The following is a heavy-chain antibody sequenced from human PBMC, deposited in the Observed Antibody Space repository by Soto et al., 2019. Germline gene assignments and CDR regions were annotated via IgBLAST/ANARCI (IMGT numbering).Heavy chain of an antibody. J-gene: IGHJ4*01. D-gene: IGHD3-3*01. CDR1: GGSISSGDYY. CDR3: AMGPRLRFLESPPVN. V-gene: IGHV4-30-4*01. Sequence: SETLSLTCTVSGGSISSGDYYWSWIRQPPGKGLEWIGYIYYIGSTYYNPSLKSRVTISVDTSKNQFYLKLSSVTAADTAVYYCAMGPRLRFLESPPVNGVHGTQVTV. CDR2: IYYIGST.